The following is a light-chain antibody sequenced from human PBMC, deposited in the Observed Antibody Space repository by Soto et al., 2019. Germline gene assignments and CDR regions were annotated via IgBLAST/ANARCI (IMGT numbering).Light chain of an antibody. CDR3: MQALQSPAT. V-gene: IGKV2-28*01. CDR2: LAS. J-gene: IGKJ4*01. Sequence: DIVMTQSPLSLPVTPGESASISCRSSQTLLYRNGNNYLNWYLQKPGQSPQLLIFLASTRASGVXDXXSGSGSGTDFTLRISGVEAEDVGVYYCMQALQSPATFGGGTKVEIK. CDR1: QTLLYRNGNNY.